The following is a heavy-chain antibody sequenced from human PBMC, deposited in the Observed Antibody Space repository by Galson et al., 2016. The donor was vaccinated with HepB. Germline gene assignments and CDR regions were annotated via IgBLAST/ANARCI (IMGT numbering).Heavy chain of an antibody. Sequence: TLSLTCTVSGGSISSGDYYWSWIRQPPGKGLEWIGHIYYSGSTYYNPSLKSRFTISVDTSKNQFSLQLNSVTPEDTAVYYCARVRSGYSGYANPYYYGMDVWGQGTTVTVSS. CDR1: GGSISSGDYY. CDR3: ARVRSGYSGYANPYYYGMDV. CDR2: IYYSGST. D-gene: IGHD5-12*01. J-gene: IGHJ6*02. V-gene: IGHV4-30-4*01.